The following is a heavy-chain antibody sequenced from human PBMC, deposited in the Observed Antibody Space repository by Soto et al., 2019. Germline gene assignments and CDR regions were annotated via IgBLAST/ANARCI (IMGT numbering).Heavy chain of an antibody. CDR2: IYYSGST. V-gene: IGHV4-61*01. Sequence: PSETLSLTCTVSGGSVSSGSYYWSWIRQPPGKGLEWIGYIYYSGSTNYNPSLKSRVTISVDTSKNQFSLKLSSVTAADTAVYYFASAGTDTYYYYGMDVWGQGTTVTVSS. J-gene: IGHJ6*02. D-gene: IGHD6-13*01. CDR1: GGSVSSGSYY. CDR3: ASAGTDTYYYYGMDV.